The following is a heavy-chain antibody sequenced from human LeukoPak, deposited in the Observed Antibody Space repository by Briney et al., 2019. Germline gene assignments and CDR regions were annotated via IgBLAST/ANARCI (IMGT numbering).Heavy chain of an antibody. Sequence: GGSLRLSCAASGXTFSSYAMSWVRQAPGKGLEWVSAISSIISTTYYADSVKGRFTISRDNSKNTLYLQMNSLRAEDTAVYYCAKDRGGGVRYYDYWGQGTLVTVSS. V-gene: IGHV3-23*01. D-gene: IGHD3-9*01. CDR1: GXTFSSYA. J-gene: IGHJ4*02. CDR3: AKDRGGGVRYYDY. CDR2: ISSIISTT.